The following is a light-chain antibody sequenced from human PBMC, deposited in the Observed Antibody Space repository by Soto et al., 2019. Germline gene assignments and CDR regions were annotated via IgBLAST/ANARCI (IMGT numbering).Light chain of an antibody. J-gene: IGKJ1*01. CDR1: QSISYF. Sequence: DFQMTQSPSSLSASVGDRVTIACRASQSISYFLNWFQQKPGKAPKLLIYAASSLQRGVPSRFSASGSGTDFSLTISILQPEDFATYFCQQGYTTPWTFGQGTKVEI. CDR3: QQGYTTPWT. CDR2: AAS. V-gene: IGKV1-39*01.